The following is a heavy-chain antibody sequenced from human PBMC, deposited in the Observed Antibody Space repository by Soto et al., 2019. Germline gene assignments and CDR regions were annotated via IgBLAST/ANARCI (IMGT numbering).Heavy chain of an antibody. CDR3: ASCSFLRYFDWLPNYYYGTDV. CDR1: GFTVSSNY. D-gene: IGHD3-9*01. J-gene: IGHJ6*02. CDR2: IYSGGST. Sequence: GGSLRLSCAASGFTVSSNYMSWVRQAPGKGLEWVSVIYSGGSTYYADSVKGRFTISRDNSKNTLYLQMNSLRAEDTAVYYCASCSFLRYFDWLPNYYYGTDVWGQGTTVTVSS. V-gene: IGHV3-53*01.